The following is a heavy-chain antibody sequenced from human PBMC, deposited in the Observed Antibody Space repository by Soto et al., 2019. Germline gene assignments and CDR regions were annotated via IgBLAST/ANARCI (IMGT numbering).Heavy chain of an antibody. Sequence: GESLKISCAASGFTVSSNYMSWVRQAPGKGLEWVSVIYSGGSTYYADSVKGRFTISRDNSKNTLYLQMNSLRAEDTAVYYCARVIRYGSGSYPWTWGQGTLVTVSS. V-gene: IGHV3-53*01. CDR2: IYSGGST. CDR1: GFTVSSNY. D-gene: IGHD3-10*01. CDR3: ARVIRYGSGSYPWT. J-gene: IGHJ5*02.